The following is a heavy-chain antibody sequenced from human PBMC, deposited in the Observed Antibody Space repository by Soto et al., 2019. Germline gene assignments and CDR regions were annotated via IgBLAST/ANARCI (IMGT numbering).Heavy chain of an antibody. CDR1: GYTFTSYG. J-gene: IGHJ6*03. V-gene: IGHV1-18*01. D-gene: IGHD3-3*01. CDR3: ARARCWEGRDDYYYYMDV. CDR2: ISAYNGNT. Sequence: ASVKVSCKASGYTFTSYGISWVRQAPGQGLEWMGWISAYNGNTNYAQKLQGRVTMTTDTSTSTAYMELRSLRSDDTAVYYCARARCWEGRDDYYYYMDVWAKGTTVTV.